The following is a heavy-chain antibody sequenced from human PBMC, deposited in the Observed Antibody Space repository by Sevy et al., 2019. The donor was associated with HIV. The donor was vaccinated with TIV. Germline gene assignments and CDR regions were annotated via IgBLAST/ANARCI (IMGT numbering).Heavy chain of an antibody. D-gene: IGHD3-16*01. CDR1: GFTFSNAW. V-gene: IGHV3-15*01. Sequence: GGSLRLSCAASGFTFSNAWMSWVRQAPGKGLEWVGPIKSKTDGGTTDYAAPVKGRFTISRDDSKNTLYLQMNSLKTEDTAVYYCTTASQKYYDYVWGSYFPPLDAFDIWGQGTMVTVSS. CDR2: IKSKTDGGTT. J-gene: IGHJ3*02. CDR3: TTASQKYYDYVWGSYFPPLDAFDI.